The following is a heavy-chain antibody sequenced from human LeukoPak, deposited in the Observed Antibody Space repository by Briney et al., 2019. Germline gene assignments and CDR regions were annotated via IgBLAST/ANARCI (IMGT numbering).Heavy chain of an antibody. D-gene: IGHD6-13*01. CDR1: GGSISSYY. J-gene: IGHJ4*02. CDR2: IYYSGST. Sequence: PSETLSLTCTVSGGSISSYYWSWIRQPPGKGLEWIGYIYYSGSTNYNPSLKSRVTISVDTSKNQFSLKLSSVTAADTAVYYCARLRVGYSSSWLDYWGQGTLVTVSS. V-gene: IGHV4-59*12. CDR3: ARLRVGYSSSWLDY.